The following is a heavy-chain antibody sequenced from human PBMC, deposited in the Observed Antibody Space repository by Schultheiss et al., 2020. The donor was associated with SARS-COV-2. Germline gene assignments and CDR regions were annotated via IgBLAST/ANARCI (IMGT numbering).Heavy chain of an antibody. V-gene: IGHV4-59*01. CDR1: GGSFSSYY. Sequence: SETLSLTCGVYGGSFSSYYWSWIRQPPGKGLEWIGYIYYSGSTNYNPSLKSRVTISVDTSKNQFSLKLSSVTAADTAVYYCARVITIFGVTNRFDPWGQGTLVTVSS. CDR3: ARVITIFGVTNRFDP. D-gene: IGHD3-3*01. J-gene: IGHJ5*02. CDR2: IYYSGST.